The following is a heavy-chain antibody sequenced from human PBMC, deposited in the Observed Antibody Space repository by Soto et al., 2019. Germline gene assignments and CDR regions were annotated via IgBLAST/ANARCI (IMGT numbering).Heavy chain of an antibody. J-gene: IGHJ3*02. D-gene: IGHD3-22*01. Sequence: QVQLQESGPGLVKPSQTLSLTCTVSGGSISSGGYYWSWIRQHPGKGLEWIGYISYSGSTYYNPSLESLVTISLDTSKNQFSMKLSSVTAADTAVYYCARRHYYDSSGYYSVDAFDIWGQGTMVTVSS. CDR3: ARRHYYDSSGYYSVDAFDI. CDR1: GGSISSGGYY. CDR2: ISYSGST. V-gene: IGHV4-31*01.